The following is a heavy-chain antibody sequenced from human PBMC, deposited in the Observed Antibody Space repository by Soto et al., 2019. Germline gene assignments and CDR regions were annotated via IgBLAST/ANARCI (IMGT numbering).Heavy chain of an antibody. CDR1: GFTFDDYA. CDR3: AKGGYSSSSDYRFVALDY. V-gene: IGHV3-9*01. J-gene: IGHJ4*02. D-gene: IGHD6-6*01. CDR2: ISWNSGSI. Sequence: EVQLVESGGGLVQPGRSLRLSCAASGFTFDDYAMHWVRQAPGKGLEWVSGISWNSGSIGYADSVKGRFTISRDNAKNSLYLQMNSLRAEDTALYYCAKGGYSSSSDYRFVALDYWGQGTLVTVSS.